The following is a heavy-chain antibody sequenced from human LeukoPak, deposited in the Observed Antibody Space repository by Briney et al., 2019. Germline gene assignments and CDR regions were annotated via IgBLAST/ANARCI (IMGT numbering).Heavy chain of an antibody. D-gene: IGHD5-18*01. J-gene: IGHJ4*02. CDR3: ARDYGYGYDY. CDR2: ISSSSSTI. CDR1: GFTFSSYG. V-gene: IGHV3-48*01. Sequence: GGSLRLSCAASGFTFSSYGMIWVRQAPGKGLEWVSYISSSSSTIYYADSVKGRFTISRDNAKNSLYLQMNSLRAEDTAVYYCARDYGYGYDYWGQGTLVTVSS.